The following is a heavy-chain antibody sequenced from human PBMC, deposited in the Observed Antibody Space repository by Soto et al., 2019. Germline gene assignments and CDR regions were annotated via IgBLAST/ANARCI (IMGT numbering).Heavy chain of an antibody. Sequence: PGGSLRLSCAASGFNFTRKYMLWVPQAPGKGLEWVSIHYSGGTTYYADSVKGRFTISRDTSENTLYLQMNSLRAEDTAVYYCARGLYDSGSFYFDFWGQGTLVTVSS. CDR1: GFNFTRKY. CDR3: ARGLYDSGSFYFDF. J-gene: IGHJ4*02. D-gene: IGHD3-10*01. CDR2: HYSGGTT. V-gene: IGHV3-53*01.